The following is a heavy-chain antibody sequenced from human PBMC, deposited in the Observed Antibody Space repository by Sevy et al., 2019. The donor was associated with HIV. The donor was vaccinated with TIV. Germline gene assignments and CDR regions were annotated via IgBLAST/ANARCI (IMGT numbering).Heavy chain of an antibody. CDR2: ISSSSSTI. J-gene: IGHJ3*02. CDR1: GFTFSSYS. CDR3: ARVGIVVGGAFDI. Sequence: GGSLRLSCAASGFTFSSYSMNWVRQAPGKGLEWVSYISSSSSTIYYADSVKGGFTISRDNAKNSLYVKMNSMGAEDTAVYYGARVGIVVGGAFDIWGQGTMVTVSS. V-gene: IGHV3-48*01. D-gene: IGHD2-15*01.